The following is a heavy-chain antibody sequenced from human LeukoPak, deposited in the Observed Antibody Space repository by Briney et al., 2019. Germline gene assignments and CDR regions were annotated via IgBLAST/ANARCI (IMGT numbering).Heavy chain of an antibody. CDR2: IKQDGNEK. V-gene: IGHV3-7*02. J-gene: IGHJ2*01. D-gene: IGHD2-2*01. Sequence: GGSLRLSCAASGFTFSSCWMTWVRQAPGKGLEWVANIKQDGNEKSYVDSVKGRFSISRDNAKNTLYLQMNSLRAEDTAVYYCAKPFGCSSTSCYDEYFDLWGRGTLVTVSS. CDR3: AKPFGCSSTSCYDEYFDL. CDR1: GFTFSSCW.